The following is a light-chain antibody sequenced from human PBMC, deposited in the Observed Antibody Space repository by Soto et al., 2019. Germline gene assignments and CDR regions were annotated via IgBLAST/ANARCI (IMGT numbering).Light chain of an antibody. J-gene: IGKJ2*01. Sequence: DVVMTQSPLSLPVTLGQPASISCRSSQSLVHSDGNTYLSWFQQRPGQSPRRLFYKVSNRDSGGPGRFSGSGSGTDFTLKIRRVEAEDVWVYYCLQGSHWPMYTFGQGTKLEIK. CDR1: QSLVHSDGNTY. CDR3: LQGSHWPMYT. V-gene: IGKV2-30*02. CDR2: KVS.